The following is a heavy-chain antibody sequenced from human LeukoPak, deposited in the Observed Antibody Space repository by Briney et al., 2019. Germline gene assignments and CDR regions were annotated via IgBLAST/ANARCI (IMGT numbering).Heavy chain of an antibody. Sequence: GGSLRLSCAASGFTFSSYSMNWVRQAPGKGLEWVSSISSSSSYIYYADSVKGRFTISRDNAKNSLYLQMNSLRAEDTAVYYCARVAGHDIRGLITYYFDDWGQGTLVTVSS. J-gene: IGHJ4*02. CDR3: ARVAGHDIRGLITYYFDD. CDR1: GFTFSSYS. D-gene: IGHD3-10*01. CDR2: ISSSSSYI. V-gene: IGHV3-21*01.